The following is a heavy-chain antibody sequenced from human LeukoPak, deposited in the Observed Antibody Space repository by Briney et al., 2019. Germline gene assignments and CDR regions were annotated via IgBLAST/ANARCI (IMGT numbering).Heavy chain of an antibody. J-gene: IGHJ4*02. Sequence: GGSLRLSCAASGFTFSSYDIHWVRQAPGKGLEWVAFIRSDGSNKYYADSVKCRFTISRDNSKNTLYLQMNSLRAEDTAVYYCARAGGSSSPVGYFDYWGQGTLVTVSS. CDR2: IRSDGSNK. V-gene: IGHV3-30*02. CDR3: ARAGGSSSPVGYFDY. CDR1: GFTFSSYD. D-gene: IGHD6-6*01.